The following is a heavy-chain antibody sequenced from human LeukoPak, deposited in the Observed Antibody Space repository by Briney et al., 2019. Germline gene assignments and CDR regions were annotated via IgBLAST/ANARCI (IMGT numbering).Heavy chain of an antibody. D-gene: IGHD2/OR15-2a*01. Sequence: SETLSLTCTVSGGSISSGSYYWSWIRQPAGKGLEWIGRIYTSGSTNYNPSLKSRVTISVDTSKNQFSLKLSSVTAADTAVYYCAKSNRGSYWYFDLWGRGTLVTVSS. J-gene: IGHJ2*01. V-gene: IGHV4-61*02. CDR1: GGSISSGSYY. CDR3: AKSNRGSYWYFDL. CDR2: IYTSGST.